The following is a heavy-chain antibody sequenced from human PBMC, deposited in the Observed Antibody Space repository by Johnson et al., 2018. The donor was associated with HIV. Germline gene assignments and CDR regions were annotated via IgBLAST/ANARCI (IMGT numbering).Heavy chain of an antibody. Sequence: QVQLVESGGGVVQPGRSLRLSCAASGFTFSSSAMHWVRQAPGKGLEWVAVISYDGSNKYYADSVKGRFTISRDNSKNTLYLQMNSLRAEDTAVYYCARGRITMVQGVIFGAFDIWGQGTMVTVSS. D-gene: IGHD3-10*01. J-gene: IGHJ3*02. CDR1: GFTFSSSA. CDR2: ISYDGSNK. CDR3: ARGRITMVQGVIFGAFDI. V-gene: IGHV3-30*04.